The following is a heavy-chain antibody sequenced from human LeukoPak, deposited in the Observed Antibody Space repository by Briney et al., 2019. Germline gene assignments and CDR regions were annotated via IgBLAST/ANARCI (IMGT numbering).Heavy chain of an antibody. J-gene: IGHJ4*02. CDR2: ISPYNGNT. CDR1: GYLFSNYG. V-gene: IGHV1-18*01. D-gene: IGHD3-16*01. Sequence: GASVKVSCKASGYLFSNYGIVWVRQAPGHGLEWMGWISPYNGNTNSAQILQGRITMTTETSTNTAYMELRSLKSDDTAVYFCARGGEDGKLDYWGQGTLLTVSS. CDR3: ARGGEDGKLDY.